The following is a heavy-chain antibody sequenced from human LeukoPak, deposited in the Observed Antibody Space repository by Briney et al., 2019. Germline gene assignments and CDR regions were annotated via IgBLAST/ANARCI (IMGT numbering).Heavy chain of an antibody. CDR1: GHSYNTDPF. CDR2: IHERGSA. Sequence: SETLSLTCNVSGHSYNTDPFWGWIRQPPGKGLEWIGSIHERGSAFYNPSLKSRVAISIDTSKNQFSLKVNSVLAADTAVYYCARAARPSNNWFDPWGQGTLVTVSS. J-gene: IGHJ5*02. CDR3: ARAARPSNNWFDP. D-gene: IGHD6-6*01. V-gene: IGHV4-38-2*02.